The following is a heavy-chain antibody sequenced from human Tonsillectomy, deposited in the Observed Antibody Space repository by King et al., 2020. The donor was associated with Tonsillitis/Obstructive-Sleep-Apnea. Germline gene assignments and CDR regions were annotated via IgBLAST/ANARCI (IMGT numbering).Heavy chain of an antibody. Sequence: VQLQESGPGLVKPSETLSLTCTVSGGSISNYYWSWIRQPPGKGLEWIGYIYNSGDTNYNPSLKSRVTISVDTSKNQFSLKLNSVTAADTAVYYCARATGGRYYYSLDPWGQGTLVTVSS. CDR2: IYNSGDT. D-gene: IGHD3-10*01. J-gene: IGHJ5*02. V-gene: IGHV4-59*01. CDR3: ARATGGRYYYSLDP. CDR1: GGSISNYY.